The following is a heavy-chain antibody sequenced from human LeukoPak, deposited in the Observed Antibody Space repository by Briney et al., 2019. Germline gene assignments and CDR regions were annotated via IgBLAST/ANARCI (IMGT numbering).Heavy chain of an antibody. Sequence: ASVKVSCKASGYTFTSYDINWVRQATGQGLEWMGWMNPNSGNTGYAQKFQGRVTITRNTSVSTAYMELSSLRSEDTAVYYCARRGMVRGGINWFDPLGPGNPGHRLL. V-gene: IGHV1-8*03. J-gene: IGHJ5*02. CDR1: GYTFTSYD. CDR2: MNPNSGNT. CDR3: ARRGMVRGGINWFDP. D-gene: IGHD3-10*01.